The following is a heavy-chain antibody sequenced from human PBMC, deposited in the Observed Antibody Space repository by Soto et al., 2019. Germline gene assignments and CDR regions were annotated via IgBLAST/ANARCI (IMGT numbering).Heavy chain of an antibody. Sequence: QLQLQESGSGLVKPSQTLSLTCAVSGGSISSGGYSWSWIRQPPGKGLEWIGYIYHSGSTYYNPSLKSRVTISVDRSKNQFSRKLSSVTAADTAVYYCARGEEPTVPNAFDIWGQGTMVTVSS. CDR1: GGSISSGGYS. D-gene: IGHD4-17*01. V-gene: IGHV4-30-2*01. J-gene: IGHJ3*02. CDR3: ARGEEPTVPNAFDI. CDR2: IYHSGST.